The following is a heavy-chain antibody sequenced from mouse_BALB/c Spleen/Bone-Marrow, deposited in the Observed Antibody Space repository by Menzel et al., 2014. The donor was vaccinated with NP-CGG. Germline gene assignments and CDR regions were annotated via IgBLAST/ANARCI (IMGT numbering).Heavy chain of an antibody. CDR1: GYTFTSYW. D-gene: IGHD1-1*01. V-gene: IGHV1-69*02. J-gene: IGHJ4*01. CDR2: IYPSDSYT. CDR3: TRYGNSYYYTIDY. Sequence: VQLQQSGAELVRPGASVKLPCRASGYTFTSYWINWVKQRPGQGLEWIGNIYPSDSYTNYNQRFKDKATLTVDKSSSTAYMQLSSPKSEDSAVYYCTRYGNSYYYTIDYPGKSTPVPVTS.